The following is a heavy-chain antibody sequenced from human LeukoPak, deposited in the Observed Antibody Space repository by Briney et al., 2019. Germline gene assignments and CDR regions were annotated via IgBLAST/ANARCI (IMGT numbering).Heavy chain of an antibody. J-gene: IGHJ4*02. Sequence: GGSLRLSCAASGFTFSSNWMSWVRQAPGKGLEWVANIKEDGSEKYYVDSVKGRFTISRDNAKNSLYLQMNSLRAEDTAVYYCARVMTPTHWGDYSEDLDYWGQGTLVTVSS. CDR3: ARVMTPTHWGDYSEDLDY. D-gene: IGHD4-17*01. CDR1: GFTFSSNW. CDR2: IKEDGSEK. V-gene: IGHV3-7*01.